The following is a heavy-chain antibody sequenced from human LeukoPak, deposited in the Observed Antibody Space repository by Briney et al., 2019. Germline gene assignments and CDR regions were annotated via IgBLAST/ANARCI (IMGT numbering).Heavy chain of an antibody. V-gene: IGHV1-2*02. J-gene: IGHJ4*02. CDR2: INPNSGGT. CDR3: ARDRGGDYSNYVDY. CDR1: GYTFTGYY. D-gene: IGHD4-11*01. Sequence: ASVKVSCKASGYTFTGYYMHWVRQAPGQGLEWMGWINPNSGGTNYAQKFQGRVTMTRDTSISTAYMELSRLRSDDTAVYYCARDRGGDYSNYVDYWGQGTLVTVSS.